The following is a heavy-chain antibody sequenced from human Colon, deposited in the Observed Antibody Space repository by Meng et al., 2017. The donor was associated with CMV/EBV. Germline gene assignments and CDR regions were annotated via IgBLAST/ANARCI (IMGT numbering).Heavy chain of an antibody. CDR1: FTFNAYW. V-gene: IGHV3-74*01. CDR3: VRDKGDGFIKFHYFDY. Sequence: FTFNAYWMHWVHQVPGKGLEWVARINTDGGSTTYADSVKGRFTISRDNPMDTVYLQMTSLRADDTAVYYCVRDKGDGFIKFHYFDYWGQGTLVTVSS. CDR2: INTDGGST. J-gene: IGHJ4*02. D-gene: IGHD5-24*01.